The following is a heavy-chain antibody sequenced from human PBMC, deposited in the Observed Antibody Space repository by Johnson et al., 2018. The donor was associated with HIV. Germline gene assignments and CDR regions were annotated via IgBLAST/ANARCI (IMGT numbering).Heavy chain of an antibody. CDR2: IKSKTDGGTT. CDR3: TDYNFWTKRAFDI. CDR1: GFTFSNAW. J-gene: IGHJ3*02. V-gene: IGHV3-15*01. D-gene: IGHD3-3*01. Sequence: VQLVESGGGLVKPGGSLRLSCAASGFTFSNAWMNWVRQAPGKGLEWVGRIKSKTDGGTTDYAAPVKGRFTISRDDSKNTLYLQMNSLKIEDTAVYYCTDYNFWTKRAFDIWGQGTMVTVSS.